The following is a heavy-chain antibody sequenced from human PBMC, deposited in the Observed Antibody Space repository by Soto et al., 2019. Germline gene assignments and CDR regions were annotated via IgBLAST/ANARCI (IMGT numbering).Heavy chain of an antibody. CDR2: IKSNTDGGTT. V-gene: IGHV3-15*07. D-gene: IGHD3-10*01. Sequence: PGGSLRLSCAASGFTFSNAWMNWVRQAPGKGLEWVGRIKSNTDGGTTDFAAPVKGRFTISRDDSKNTLYLQMNSLKTEDTAVYYCGIYYYGSGSIPRGWFDPWGQGTLVTVSS. J-gene: IGHJ5*02. CDR1: GFTFSNAW. CDR3: GIYYYGSGSIPRGWFDP.